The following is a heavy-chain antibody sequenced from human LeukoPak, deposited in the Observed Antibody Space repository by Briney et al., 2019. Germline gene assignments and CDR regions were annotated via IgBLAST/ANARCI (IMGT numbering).Heavy chain of an antibody. Sequence: SETLSLTCTVSGGSISSGSYYWSWIRQPAGKGLEWIGRIYTSGSTNYNPSLKSRVTISVDTSKNQFSLKLSSVTAADTAVYYCARRARGWPFYFDYWGQGTLVTVSS. J-gene: IGHJ4*02. D-gene: IGHD6-19*01. CDR2: IYTSGST. CDR3: ARRARGWPFYFDY. V-gene: IGHV4-61*02. CDR1: GGSISSGSYY.